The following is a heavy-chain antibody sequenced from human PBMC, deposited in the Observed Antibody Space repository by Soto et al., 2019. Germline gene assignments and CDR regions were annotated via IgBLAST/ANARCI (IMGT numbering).Heavy chain of an antibody. CDR2: ISHSGSTI. J-gene: IGHJ4*01. V-gene: IGHV3-11*01. Sequence: GGSLRLSCAASGFNFSDYYMTWTRQAPGKGLEWLSYISHSGSTIHYADSVRGRFTISRDNAQNSVFLQMNSLSAEDTAVYYCARVSEGYFDYWGQGTLVTVSS. CDR3: ARVSEGYFDY. CDR1: GFNFSDYY.